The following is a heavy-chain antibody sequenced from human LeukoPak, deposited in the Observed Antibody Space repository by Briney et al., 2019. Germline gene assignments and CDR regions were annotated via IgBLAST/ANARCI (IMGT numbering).Heavy chain of an antibody. J-gene: IGHJ4*02. CDR2: ISSSSSYI. D-gene: IGHD6-13*01. CDR3: ARDPGMMRAAACGDY. Sequence: GGSLRLSCAASGFTFNSYSMNWVRQAPGKGLEWVSSISSSSSYIYYADSVKGRFTISRDNAKNSLYLQLSSLRAEDTAVYYCARDPGMMRAAACGDYWGQGTLVIVSS. V-gene: IGHV3-21*01. CDR1: GFTFNSYS.